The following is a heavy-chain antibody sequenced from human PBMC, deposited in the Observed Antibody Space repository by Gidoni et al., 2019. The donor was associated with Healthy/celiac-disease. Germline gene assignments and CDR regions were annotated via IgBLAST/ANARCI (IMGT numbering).Heavy chain of an antibody. Sequence: QVQLQESGPGLVKPSQTLSLTCTFSGGPISRGCFSCSWTRPHPGKGLEWIGYIYYSGSTYYNPSLKSRVTISVDTSKNQFSLKLSSVTAADTAVYYCARDRDYDFWSGDYYGMDVWGQGTTVTVSS. CDR2: IYYSGST. J-gene: IGHJ6*02. CDR3: ARDRDYDFWSGDYYGMDV. CDR1: GGPISRGCFS. V-gene: IGHV4-31*03. D-gene: IGHD3-3*01.